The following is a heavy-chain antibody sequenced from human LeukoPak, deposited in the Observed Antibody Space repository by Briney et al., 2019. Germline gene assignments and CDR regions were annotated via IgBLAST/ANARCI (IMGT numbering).Heavy chain of an antibody. CDR3: ARGAGYYDSSGYYYDI. V-gene: IGHV3-30*04. D-gene: IGHD3-22*01. CDR1: GFTFSSYA. CDR2: ISYDGSNK. Sequence: PGGSLRLSCVASGFTFSSYAMHWVRQAPGKGLEWVAVISYDGSNKYYADSVKGRFTISRDNSKNTLYLQMNSLRAEDTAVYYCARGAGYYDSSGYYYDIWGQGTLVTVSS. J-gene: IGHJ4*02.